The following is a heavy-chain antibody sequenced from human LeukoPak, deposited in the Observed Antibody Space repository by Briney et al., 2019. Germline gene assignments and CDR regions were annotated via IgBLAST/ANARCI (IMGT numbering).Heavy chain of an antibody. Sequence: GASVKVSCKASGYTFTGYYMHWLRQAPAQRLERMGWINPDNGGTNYAKKFQGRVTMTRDMSISTAYMELSRLRSDDTAVYYCARDPSNSGYDYLYYFDYWGQGTLVTVSS. V-gene: IGHV1-2*02. J-gene: IGHJ4*02. D-gene: IGHD5-12*01. CDR1: GYTFTGYY. CDR2: INPDNGGT. CDR3: ARDPSNSGYDYLYYFDY.